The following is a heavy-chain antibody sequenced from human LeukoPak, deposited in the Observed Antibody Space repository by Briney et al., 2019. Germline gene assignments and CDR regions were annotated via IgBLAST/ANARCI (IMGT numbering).Heavy chain of an antibody. Sequence: GESLKISCKGSGYTFTTYWICWVRQMPGKGLEWMGIIYPGDSDTRYTPSFQGQVTISADKSISTAYLQWSTLKASDTAMYYCARTYYYASIPSYFDYWGQGTLVTVSS. V-gene: IGHV5-51*01. J-gene: IGHJ4*02. CDR3: ARTYYYASIPSYFDY. D-gene: IGHD3-10*01. CDR2: IYPGDSDT. CDR1: GYTFTTYW.